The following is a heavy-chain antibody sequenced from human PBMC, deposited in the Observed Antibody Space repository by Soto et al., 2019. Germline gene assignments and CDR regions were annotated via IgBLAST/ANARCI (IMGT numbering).Heavy chain of an antibody. CDR3: GRGEGSLLWFGELGPSGYGMDV. Sequence: QVQLVQSGAEVKKPGASVKVSCKASGYTFTSYGISWVRQAPGQGLEWMGWISAYNGNTNYEQKLQGRVTMTTDTSTSTGYGALSSLRSVDTAVYYCGRGEGSLLWFGELGPSGYGMDVWGQGTTVTVSS. V-gene: IGHV1-18*01. J-gene: IGHJ6*02. CDR1: GYTFTSYG. D-gene: IGHD3-10*01. CDR2: ISAYNGNT.